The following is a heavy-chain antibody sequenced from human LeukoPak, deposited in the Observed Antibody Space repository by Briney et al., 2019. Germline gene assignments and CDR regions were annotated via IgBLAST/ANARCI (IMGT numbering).Heavy chain of an antibody. Sequence: PGGSLRLSCAASGFTFSSYWMSWVRQAPGKGLEWVANIKQDGSEKYYVDSVKGRFTISRDNAKNSLYLQVNSLRAEDTAMYYCARGPTKGNAFDYWGQGTLVTVSS. D-gene: IGHD5-24*01. CDR3: ARGPTKGNAFDY. CDR2: IKQDGSEK. V-gene: IGHV3-7*01. CDR1: GFTFSSYW. J-gene: IGHJ4*02.